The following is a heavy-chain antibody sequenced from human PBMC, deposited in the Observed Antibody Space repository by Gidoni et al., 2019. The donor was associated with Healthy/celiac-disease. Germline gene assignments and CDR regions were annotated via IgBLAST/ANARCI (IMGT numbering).Heavy chain of an antibody. Sequence: QVQLQQWGAGLLKPSETLSLTCAVYGGSFSGYYWSWIRQPPGKGLEWIGEINHSGSTNYNPSLKSRVTISVDTSKNQFSLKLSSVTAADTAVYYCASRRYCSSTSCYRGGMDVWGQGTTVTVSS. CDR2: INHSGST. J-gene: IGHJ6*02. D-gene: IGHD2-2*01. CDR1: GGSFSGYY. CDR3: ASRRYCSSTSCYRGGMDV. V-gene: IGHV4-34*01.